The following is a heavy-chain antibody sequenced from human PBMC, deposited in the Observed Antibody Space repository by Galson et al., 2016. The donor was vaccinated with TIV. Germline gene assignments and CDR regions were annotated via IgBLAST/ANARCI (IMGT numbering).Heavy chain of an antibody. CDR1: GFSVSNNH. CDR2: ISNEGQT. Sequence: SLRLSCAASGFSVSNNHMSWVRQAPGKGLEWVSFISNEGQTQYRDSVKGRFTISRDNSKNTLYLQMNSLRVEDTAVYFWARSTSGWYGGRQWGQGTLVTVSS. CDR3: ARSTSGWYGGRQ. J-gene: IGHJ4*02. V-gene: IGHV3-53*01. D-gene: IGHD6-19*01.